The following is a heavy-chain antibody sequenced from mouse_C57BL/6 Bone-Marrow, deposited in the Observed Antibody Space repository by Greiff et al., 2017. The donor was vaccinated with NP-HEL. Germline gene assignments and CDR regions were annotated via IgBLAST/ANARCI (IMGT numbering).Heavy chain of an antibody. D-gene: IGHD2-4*01. Sequence: EVQLVESGGDLVKPGGSLKLSCAASGFTFSSYGMSWVRQTPDKRLEWVATISSGGSYTYYPDSVKGRFTISRYNAKNTMYLQMGSLKTEDTAMYYCASPYDYDVAWFAYWGQGTLVTVSA. CDR2: ISSGGSYT. V-gene: IGHV5-6*01. J-gene: IGHJ3*01. CDR1: GFTFSSYG. CDR3: ASPYDYDVAWFAY.